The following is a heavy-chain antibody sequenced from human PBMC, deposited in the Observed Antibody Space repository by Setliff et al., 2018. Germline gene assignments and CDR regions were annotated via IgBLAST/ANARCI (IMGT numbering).Heavy chain of an antibody. D-gene: IGHD2-2*01. Sequence: ASVKVSCKASGYPFTNYGLTWVRQAPGQGLEWLGWISGHNGHTKYAQNVQGRVTVTTETSTSTAFMELTSLTSDDTAVYYCARADYSSALHYFDYWGLGTLVTVSS. CDR1: GYPFTNYG. J-gene: IGHJ4*02. V-gene: IGHV1-18*01. CDR3: ARADYSSALHYFDY. CDR2: ISGHNGHT.